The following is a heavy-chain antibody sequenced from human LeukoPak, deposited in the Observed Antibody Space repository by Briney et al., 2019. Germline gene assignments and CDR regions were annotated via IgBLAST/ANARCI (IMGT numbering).Heavy chain of an antibody. CDR1: GFTFRSYS. CDR2: ISSSSSII. J-gene: IGHJ4*02. Sequence: GGSLRLSCAASGFTFRSYSMNWVRQAPGKGLEWVSYISSSSSIIYYADSVKGRFTISRDNAKNSLYLQMNSLRAEDTAIYYCARSIPYGTTWYGRSDYWGQGTLVTVSS. CDR3: ARSIPYGTTWYGRSDY. D-gene: IGHD6-13*01. V-gene: IGHV3-48*01.